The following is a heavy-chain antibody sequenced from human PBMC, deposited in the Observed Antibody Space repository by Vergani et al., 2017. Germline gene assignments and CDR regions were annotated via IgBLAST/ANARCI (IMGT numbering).Heavy chain of an antibody. Sequence: VQLVESGGGVVQPGRSLRLSCAASGFTFSSYAMSWVRQAPGKGLEWVSAISGSGGSTYYADSVKGRFTISRDNSKNTLYLQMNSLRAEDTAVYYCAKDRTGGIAARPNYWGQGTLVTVSS. D-gene: IGHD6-6*01. CDR2: ISGSGGST. CDR1: GFTFSSYA. J-gene: IGHJ4*02. V-gene: IGHV3-23*04. CDR3: AKDRTGGIAARPNY.